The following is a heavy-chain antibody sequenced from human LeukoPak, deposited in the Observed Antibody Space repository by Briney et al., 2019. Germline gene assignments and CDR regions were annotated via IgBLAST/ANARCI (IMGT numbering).Heavy chain of an antibody. D-gene: IGHD3-22*01. J-gene: IGHJ4*02. CDR2: IIPILGIA. Sequence: ASVKVSCKASLGTFSSYAISWVRQAPGQGLEWMGRIIPILGIANYAQKFQGRATITADKSTSTAYMELSSLRSEDTAVYYCARGAYYDSSGYYFAVYYFDYWGQGTLVTVSS. CDR1: LGTFSSYA. V-gene: IGHV1-69*10. CDR3: ARGAYYDSSGYYFAVYYFDY.